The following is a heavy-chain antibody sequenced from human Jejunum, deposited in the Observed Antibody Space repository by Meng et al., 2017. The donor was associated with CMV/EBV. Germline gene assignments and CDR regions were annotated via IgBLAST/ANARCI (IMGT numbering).Heavy chain of an antibody. Sequence: FGSYWMNWVRQAPGKGLEWVANIKPDGSEKYYVDSVKGRFTISRDNAKTSLYLQMDNLRAEDTAVYYCARAEYDFWSGYKYYLDYWGQGTLVTVSS. D-gene: IGHD3-3*01. CDR2: IKPDGSEK. V-gene: IGHV3-7*01. J-gene: IGHJ4*02. CDR3: ARAEYDFWSGYKYYLDY. CDR1: FGSYW.